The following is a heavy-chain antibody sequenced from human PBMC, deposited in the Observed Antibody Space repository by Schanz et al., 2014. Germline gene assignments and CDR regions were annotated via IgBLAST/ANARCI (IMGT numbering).Heavy chain of an antibody. CDR3: AKDDTQVNGMDV. CDR1: GIDFSSYS. CDR2: IYSGGST. J-gene: IGHJ6*02. Sequence: EVQLVESGGGLVKPGGSLRLSCAASGIDFSSYSMNWVRQAPGKGLEWVSVIYSGGSTDYADSVKGRFTISRDNSKNTLHLQMNSLRVEDTAVYYCAKDDTQVNGMDVWGQGTTVTVSS. V-gene: IGHV3-66*01.